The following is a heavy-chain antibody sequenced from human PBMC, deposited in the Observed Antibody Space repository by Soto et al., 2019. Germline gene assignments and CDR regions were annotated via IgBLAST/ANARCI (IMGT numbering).Heavy chain of an antibody. D-gene: IGHD3-10*01. CDR1: GGPFSSYA. CDR3: ARGSSSYIINWFDP. J-gene: IGHJ5*02. Sequence: QGQLEQSGAELKKPGSSVKVSCKASGGPFSSYAINWVRQAPGQGLEWMGGITPIFGEPKYAQKFQGRVTITADIATSTAYMELSSLRSDDTAVYFCARGSSSYIINWFDPWGQGTLVTVSS. V-gene: IGHV1-69*06. CDR2: ITPIFGEP.